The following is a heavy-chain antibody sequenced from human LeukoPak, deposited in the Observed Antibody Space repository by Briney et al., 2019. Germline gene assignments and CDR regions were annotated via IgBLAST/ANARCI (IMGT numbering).Heavy chain of an antibody. CDR1: GGSISSYY. CDR2: IYYSGST. Sequence: SETLSLTCTVSGGSISSYYWSWIRQPPGKGLEWIGYIYYSGSTNYSPSLKSRVTISVDTSKNQFSLKLSSVTAADTAVYYCARDSGPSSDYGDYGGGLDYWGQGTLVTVSS. V-gene: IGHV4-59*01. CDR3: ARDSGPSSDYGDYGGGLDY. J-gene: IGHJ4*02. D-gene: IGHD4-17*01.